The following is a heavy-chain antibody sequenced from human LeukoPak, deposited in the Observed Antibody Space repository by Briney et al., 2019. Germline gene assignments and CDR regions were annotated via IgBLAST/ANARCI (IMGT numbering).Heavy chain of an antibody. CDR3: AKANDTAIDY. D-gene: IGHD5-18*01. J-gene: IGHJ4*02. V-gene: IGHV3-30*18. Sequence: PGGSLRLSRAASGFTFSSYGMHWVRQAPGKGLEWVAVISYDGSNKYYADSVKGRFTISRDNSKNTLYLQMNSLRAEDTAVYYCAKANDTAIDYWGQGTLVTVSP. CDR2: ISYDGSNK. CDR1: GFTFSSYG.